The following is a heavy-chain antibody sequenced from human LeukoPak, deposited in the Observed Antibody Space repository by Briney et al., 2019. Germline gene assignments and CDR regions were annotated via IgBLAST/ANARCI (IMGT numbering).Heavy chain of an antibody. CDR1: GGSISSYY. Sequence: SETLSLTCSVSGGSISSYYWSWIRQPPGKGPEWIGYIYYSGSTNYNPSLKSRVIISVDTSKNQFSLKLSSVTAADTAVYYCARVYYSRSYDYWYFDLWGRGTLVTVSS. V-gene: IGHV4-59*01. CDR3: ARVYYSRSYDYWYFDL. J-gene: IGHJ2*01. D-gene: IGHD6-13*01. CDR2: IYYSGST.